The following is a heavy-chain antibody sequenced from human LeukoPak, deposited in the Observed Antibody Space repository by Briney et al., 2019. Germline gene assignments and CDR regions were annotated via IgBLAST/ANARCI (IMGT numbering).Heavy chain of an antibody. CDR2: ISSAGTT. J-gene: IGHJ4*02. Sequence: GGSLRLSCAASGLTVSSSYMSWVRQAPGKGLEWVSIISSAGTTYYADSVKGRFTISRDNSKNTVYLQVNSLRDEDTAVYYCARDLEAANTYYFDYWGQGTMVTVSS. V-gene: IGHV3-66*01. D-gene: IGHD6-13*01. CDR3: ARDLEAANTYYFDY. CDR1: GLTVSSSY.